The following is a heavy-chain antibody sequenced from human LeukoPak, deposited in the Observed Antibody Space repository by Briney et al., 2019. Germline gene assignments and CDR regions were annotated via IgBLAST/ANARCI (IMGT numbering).Heavy chain of an antibody. Sequence: GASVKVSCKASGYSFTTYDINWVRQATGQGLEWMGWMNPNSGNTGYAQRFQGRVTMTRDTSISTAYMELNSLTSEDTAVYYCARNYGGYRSPADYWGQGTLVTVSS. CDR3: ARNYGGYRSPADY. CDR1: GYSFTTYD. D-gene: IGHD4-17*01. J-gene: IGHJ4*02. V-gene: IGHV1-8*01. CDR2: MNPNSGNT.